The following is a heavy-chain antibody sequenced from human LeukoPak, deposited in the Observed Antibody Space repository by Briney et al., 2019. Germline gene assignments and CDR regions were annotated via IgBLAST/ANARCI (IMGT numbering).Heavy chain of an antibody. D-gene: IGHD5-12*01. J-gene: IGHJ6*03. Sequence: SETLSLTCTVSGGSISSSSYYWGWIRQPPGKGLEWIGSIYYSGSTYYNPSLKSRVTISVDTSKNQFSLKLSSVTAADTAVYYCARVPGYSGYDYYYYYYMDVWGKGTTVTVSS. V-gene: IGHV4-39*07. CDR1: GGSISSSSYY. CDR3: ARVPGYSGYDYYYYYYMDV. CDR2: IYYSGST.